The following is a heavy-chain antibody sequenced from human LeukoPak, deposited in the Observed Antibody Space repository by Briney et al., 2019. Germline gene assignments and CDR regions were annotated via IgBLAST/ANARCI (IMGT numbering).Heavy chain of an antibody. V-gene: IGHV1-18*01. D-gene: IGHD3-22*01. CDR1: GYTFISYG. CDR3: ARVAMIVVVMDAADY. CDR2: ISAYNGNT. Sequence: ASVKVSCKASGYTFISYGISWVRQAPGQGLEWMGWISAYNGNTNYAQKLQGRVTMTTDTSTSTAYMELRSLRSDDTAVYYCARVAMIVVVMDAADYWGQGTLVTVSS. J-gene: IGHJ4*02.